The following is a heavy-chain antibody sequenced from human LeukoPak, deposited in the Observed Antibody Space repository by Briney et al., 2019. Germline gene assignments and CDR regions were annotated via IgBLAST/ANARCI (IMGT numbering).Heavy chain of an antibody. CDR1: GYTFTSYG. CDR2: ISAYNGNT. J-gene: IGHJ4*02. CDR3: ARVSYDILTAVIGFDY. D-gene: IGHD3-9*01. Sequence: ASVKVSCKASGYTFTSYGISWVRQAPGQGLEWMGWISAYNGNTNYAQKLQGRVTMTTDTSTSTAYMELSRLRSDDTAVYYCARVSYDILTAVIGFDYWGQGTLVTVSS. V-gene: IGHV1-18*01.